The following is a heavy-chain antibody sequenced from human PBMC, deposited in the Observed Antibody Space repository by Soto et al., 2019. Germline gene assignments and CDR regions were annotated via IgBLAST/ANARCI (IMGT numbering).Heavy chain of an antibody. CDR1: GFILSTYA. CDR3: ARAGCDGGSCYTLVGLRYGMDV. Sequence: QVQLVESGGGVVQPGRSLRLSCAASGFILSTYAMYWVRQAPGKGLEWVAVISYDGNNKYYADSVKGRFTISRDNSKKPLYLQMTSLRAEDTAVYYCARAGCDGGSCYTLVGLRYGMDVWGQGTTVTVSS. V-gene: IGHV3-30-3*01. D-gene: IGHD2-15*01. CDR2: ISYDGNNK. J-gene: IGHJ6*02.